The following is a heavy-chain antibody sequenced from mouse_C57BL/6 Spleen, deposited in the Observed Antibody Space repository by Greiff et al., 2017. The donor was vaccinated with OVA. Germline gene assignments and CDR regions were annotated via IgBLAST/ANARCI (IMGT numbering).Heavy chain of an antibody. CDR2: IYPGDGDT. D-gene: IGHD2-1*01. CDR1: GYAFSSSW. CDR3: AIYYGNLFDY. V-gene: IGHV1-82*01. J-gene: IGHJ2*01. Sequence: QVQLKQSGPELVKPGASVKISCKASGYAFSSSWMNWVKQRPGKGLEWIGRIYPGDGDTNYNGKFKGKATLTADKSSSTAYMQLSSLTSEDSAVYFCAIYYGNLFDYWGQGTTLTVSS.